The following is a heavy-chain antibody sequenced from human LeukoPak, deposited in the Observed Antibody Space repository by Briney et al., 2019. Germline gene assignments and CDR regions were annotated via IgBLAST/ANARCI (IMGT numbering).Heavy chain of an antibody. D-gene: IGHD1/OR15-1a*01. V-gene: IGHV3-30*02. CDR1: GFTFSSYG. J-gene: IGHJ3*02. Sequence: AGGSLRLSCAASGFTFSSYGMTWVRQAPGKGLEWVAFIRYDGSNKYYADSVKGRFTISRDNSKNTLYLQMNSLRAEDTAVYHCAKKTGITGYAFDIWGQGTMVTVSP. CDR3: AKKTGITGYAFDI. CDR2: IRYDGSNK.